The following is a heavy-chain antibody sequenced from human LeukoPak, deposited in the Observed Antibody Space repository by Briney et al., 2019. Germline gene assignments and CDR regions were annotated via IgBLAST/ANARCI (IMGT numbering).Heavy chain of an antibody. D-gene: IGHD2-2*02. V-gene: IGHV3-30*02. J-gene: IGHJ5*02. Sequence: GGSLRLSCAASGFTVSSNYMSWVRQAPGKGLEWAGFIRYDGSKKYYADSVKGRFTISRDNSKNTLFLQMNSLRAEDTAVYYCAREIPLYCSSTSCYNNWFDPWGQGTLVTVSS. CDR1: GFTVSSNY. CDR3: AREIPLYCSSTSCYNNWFDP. CDR2: IRYDGSKK.